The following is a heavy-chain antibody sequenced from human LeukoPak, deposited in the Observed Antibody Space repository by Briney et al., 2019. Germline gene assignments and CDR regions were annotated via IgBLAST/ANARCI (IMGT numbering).Heavy chain of an antibody. J-gene: IGHJ4*02. CDR3: ARNIAAAGTWDY. Sequence: SETLSLTCTVSGGSISSGDYYWSWIRQPPGKGLEWIGYIYYSGSTYYNPSLKSRVTISLDTSKNQFSLKLSSVTAADTAVYYCARNIAAAGTWDYWGQGTLVTVSS. V-gene: IGHV4-30-4*01. CDR2: IYYSGST. D-gene: IGHD6-13*01. CDR1: GGSISSGDYY.